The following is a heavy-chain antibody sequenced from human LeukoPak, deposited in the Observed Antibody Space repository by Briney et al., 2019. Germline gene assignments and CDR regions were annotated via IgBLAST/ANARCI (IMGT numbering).Heavy chain of an antibody. J-gene: IGHJ4*02. Sequence: SETLSLTCTVSGGPISSGGYHWSWIRQHPGKGLEWIGYIYYSGSTYYNPSLKSRVTISVDTSKNQFSLKLSSVTAADTAVYYCARDSRRGDYDYWGQGTLVTVSS. CDR2: IYYSGST. CDR3: ARDSRRGDYDY. V-gene: IGHV4-31*03. CDR1: GGPISSGGYH. D-gene: IGHD4-17*01.